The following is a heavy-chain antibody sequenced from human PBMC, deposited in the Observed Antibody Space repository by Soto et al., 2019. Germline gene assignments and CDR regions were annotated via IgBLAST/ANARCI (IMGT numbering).Heavy chain of an antibody. J-gene: IGHJ5*02. Sequence: ASVKVSCKASGGTFSSYAISWVRQAPGQGLEWMGGIIPIFGTANYAQKFQGRVTITADKSTSTAYMELSSLRSEDTAVYYCARERITIFGVVIQPNWFDPWGQGTLVTVSS. CDR1: GGTFSSYA. D-gene: IGHD3-3*01. V-gene: IGHV1-69*06. CDR3: ARERITIFGVVIQPNWFDP. CDR2: IIPIFGTA.